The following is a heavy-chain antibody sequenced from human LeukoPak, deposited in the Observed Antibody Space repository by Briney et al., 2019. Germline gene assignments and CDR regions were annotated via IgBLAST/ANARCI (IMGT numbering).Heavy chain of an antibody. J-gene: IGHJ4*02. CDR2: IYTSGST. CDR3: ARGNDYCGNLPFDY. Sequence: SETLSLTCTVSGGSISSGSYYWSWIRQPAGKGLEWIGRIYTSGSTNYNPSLKSRVTISVDTSKNQFSLKLSSVTAADTAVYYCARGNDYCGNLPFDYWGQGTLVTVSS. D-gene: IGHD4-23*01. CDR1: GGSISSGSYY. V-gene: IGHV4-61*02.